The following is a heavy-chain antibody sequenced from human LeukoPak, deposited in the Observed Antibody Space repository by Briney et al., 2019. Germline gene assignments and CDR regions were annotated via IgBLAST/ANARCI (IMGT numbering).Heavy chain of an antibody. CDR2: INGDGSGT. V-gene: IGHV3-74*01. CDR3: SREIRPAGTDS. CDR1: GFTFSSYW. D-gene: IGHD6-13*01. Sequence: PGGSLKLSCAASGFTFSSYWIHWVRQAPGKGLVWVSRINGDGSGTGYADSVKGRFTISRDNAKNTLYLQMNSLRAVDTAVYYCSREIRPAGTDSWGQGTLVTVSS. J-gene: IGHJ4*02.